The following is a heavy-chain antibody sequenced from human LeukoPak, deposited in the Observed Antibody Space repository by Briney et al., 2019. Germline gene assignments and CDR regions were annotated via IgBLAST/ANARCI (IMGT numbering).Heavy chain of an antibody. V-gene: IGHV4-61*05. CDR3: ARGGNYGMDV. CDR1: GGSISSSSYY. D-gene: IGHD1-26*01. CDR2: IFYSGST. Sequence: SETLSLTCTVSGGSISSSSYYWGWIRQPPGKGLEWIGYIFYSGSTSYNPSLKSRVTISVDTSKNQFSLKLSSVTAADTAVYYCARGGNYGMDVWGQGTTVTVSS. J-gene: IGHJ6*02.